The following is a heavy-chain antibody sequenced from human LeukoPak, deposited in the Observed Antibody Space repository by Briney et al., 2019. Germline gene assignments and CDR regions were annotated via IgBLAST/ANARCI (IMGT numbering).Heavy chain of an antibody. D-gene: IGHD3-9*01. J-gene: IGHJ4*02. CDR3: ARAKGSIRYFDWLGFDY. CDR1: GYTFTGYY. V-gene: IGHV1-2*02. CDR2: INPNSGGT. Sequence: ASVTVSFMASGYTFTGYYMHWVRQAPGQGLEWMGWINPNSGGTNYAQKFQGRVTMTRDTSISTAYMELSRLRSDDTAVYYCARAKGSIRYFDWLGFDYWGQGTLVTVSS.